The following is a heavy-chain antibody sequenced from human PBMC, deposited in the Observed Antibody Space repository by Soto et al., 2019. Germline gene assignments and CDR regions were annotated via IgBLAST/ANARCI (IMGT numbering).Heavy chain of an antibody. CDR3: ARDGQGPIDY. Sequence: ETLSLTCAVSGRSISSSSYYWGWIRQPPGKGLVWVSRINSDGSSTSYADSVKGRFTISRDNAKNTLYLQMNSLRAEDTAVYYCARDGQGPIDYWGQGTLVTVSS. J-gene: IGHJ4*02. CDR1: GRSISSSSYY. CDR2: INSDGSST. V-gene: IGHV3-74*01.